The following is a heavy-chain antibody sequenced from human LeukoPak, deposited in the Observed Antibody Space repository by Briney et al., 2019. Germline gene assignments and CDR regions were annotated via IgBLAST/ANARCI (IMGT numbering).Heavy chain of an antibody. J-gene: IGHJ4*02. CDR1: GFIFSGYS. CDR3: ARFETVNLRGDDY. CDR2: ISSISTYI. Sequence: GGSLRLSCAASGFIFSGYSMNWVRQAPGKGLEWVSSISSISTYILYADSVKGRFTISRDNAKNSLYLQMNSLGAEDTAVYYCARFETVNLRGDDYWGQGTLVAVSS. V-gene: IGHV3-21*01. D-gene: IGHD4-11*01.